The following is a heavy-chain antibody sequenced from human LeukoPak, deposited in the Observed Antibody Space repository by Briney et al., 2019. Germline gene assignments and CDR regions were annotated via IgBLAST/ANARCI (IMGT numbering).Heavy chain of an antibody. CDR2: FDPEDDDT. D-gene: IGHD4-17*01. V-gene: IGHV1-24*01. J-gene: IGHJ4*02. Sequence: ASVKVSCKVSGYSLNDLSIHWVRQAPGKGLEWMGGFDPEDDDTIYAQKFQGRGSMTEDTSTDTAYMEPSSLRSEDTAVYYCTTDTRDYGDYWGQGTLVTVSS. CDR3: TTDTRDYGDY. CDR1: GYSLNDLS.